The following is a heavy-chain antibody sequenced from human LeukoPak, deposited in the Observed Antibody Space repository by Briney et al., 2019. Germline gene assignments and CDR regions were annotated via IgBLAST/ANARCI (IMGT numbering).Heavy chain of an antibody. CDR1: GSTFNDYY. D-gene: IGHD3-10*01. V-gene: IGHV1-2*02. CDR3: ARGHYYGSGSYNNWFDP. J-gene: IGHJ5*02. CDR2: INPNSAAT. Sequence: GASVKVSCKASGSTFNDYYVHWVRQAPGQGLEWMGWINPNSAATNYAQKFQGRVTMTRDTSISTVYMEMSSLTSDDTAVYYCARGHYYGSGSYNNWFDPWGQGTLVTVSS.